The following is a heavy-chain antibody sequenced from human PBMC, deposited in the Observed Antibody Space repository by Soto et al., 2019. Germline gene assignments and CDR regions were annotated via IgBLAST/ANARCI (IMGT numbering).Heavy chain of an antibody. Sequence: PGGSLRLSCAASGFTLSNAWMSWVRQAPGKGLEWVGRIKSKTDGGTTDYAAPVKGRFTISRDDSKNTLYLQMNSLKTEDTAVYYCTTDISGTYYYYGMDVWGQGTTVTAP. CDR3: TTDISGTYYYYGMDV. CDR2: IKSKTDGGTT. CDR1: GFTLSNAW. D-gene: IGHD5-12*01. V-gene: IGHV3-15*01. J-gene: IGHJ6*02.